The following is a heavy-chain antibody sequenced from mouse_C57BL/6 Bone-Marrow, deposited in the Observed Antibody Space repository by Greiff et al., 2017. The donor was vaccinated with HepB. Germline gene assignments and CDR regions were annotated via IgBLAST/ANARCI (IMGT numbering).Heavy chain of an antibody. D-gene: IGHD2-10*01. Sequence: VQLVESGAELAKPGASVKLSCKASGYTFTSYWMHWVKQRPGQGLEWIGYINPSSGYTKYNQKFKDKATLTADKSSSTAYMQLSSLTYEDSAVYYCARRAPYSLYYFDYWGQGTTLTVSS. CDR3: ARRAPYSLYYFDY. V-gene: IGHV1-7*01. CDR1: GYTFTSYW. CDR2: INPSSGYT. J-gene: IGHJ2*01.